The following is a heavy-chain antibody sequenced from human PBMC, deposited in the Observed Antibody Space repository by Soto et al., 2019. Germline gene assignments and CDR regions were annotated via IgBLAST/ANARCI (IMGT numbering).Heavy chain of an antibody. D-gene: IGHD6-6*01. CDR3: ARGIAATQGKNYYYYGMDV. Sequence: GASVKVSCKASGGTFSSYAISWVRQAPGQGLEWIGGIIPIFGTANYAQKFQGRVTITADESTSTAYMELSSLRSEDAAVYYCARGIAATQGKNYYYYGMDVWGQGTTVTVSS. V-gene: IGHV1-69*13. J-gene: IGHJ6*02. CDR1: GGTFSSYA. CDR2: IIPIFGTA.